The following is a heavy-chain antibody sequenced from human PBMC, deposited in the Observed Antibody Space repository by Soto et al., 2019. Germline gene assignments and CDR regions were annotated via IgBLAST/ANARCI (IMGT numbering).Heavy chain of an antibody. V-gene: IGHV1-18*04. J-gene: IGHJ4*02. CDR2: ISGDNGDT. Sequence: QVQMKQSGGEVKKPGASVKGSCKTSGYTFTNHGVNWVRQAPVQGLEWLGYISGDNGDTDYDQKFQDRFTMSIDKTTNTVVMELRTLRADDSAVYYCARDVEYSTSLCEHWCQGTPVIVS. CDR3: ARDVEYSTSLCEH. D-gene: IGHD4-4*01. CDR1: GYTFTNHG.